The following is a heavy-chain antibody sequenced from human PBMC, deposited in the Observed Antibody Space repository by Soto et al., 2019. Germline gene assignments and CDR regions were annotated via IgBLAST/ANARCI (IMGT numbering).Heavy chain of an antibody. Sequence: GESLKISCKGSGYSFTSYWIGWVRQMPGKGLEWMGIIYPGDSDTRYSPSFQGQVTISADKSISTAYLQWSSLKASDTAMYYCARGDSGCWSGSDYMDVWRKGPTVTVSS. CDR1: GYSFTSYW. CDR3: ARGDSGCWSGSDYMDV. J-gene: IGHJ6*03. D-gene: IGHD6-19*01. CDR2: IYPGDSDT. V-gene: IGHV5-51*01.